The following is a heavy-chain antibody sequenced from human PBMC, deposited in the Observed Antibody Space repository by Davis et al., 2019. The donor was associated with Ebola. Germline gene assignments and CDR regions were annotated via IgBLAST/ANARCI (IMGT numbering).Heavy chain of an antibody. CDR1: GFTFRNYG. J-gene: IGHJ5*02. Sequence: GESLKISCAASGFTFRNYGMHWVRQAPGKGLEWVAVISSDGSNKFYADSVKGRFTISRDNSRNTVFLQMNSLRAEDTAVYFCARGPTTVTDWFDPWGQGTLVTVSS. CDR3: ARGPTTVTDWFDP. CDR2: ISSDGSNK. D-gene: IGHD4-11*01. V-gene: IGHV3-30*03.